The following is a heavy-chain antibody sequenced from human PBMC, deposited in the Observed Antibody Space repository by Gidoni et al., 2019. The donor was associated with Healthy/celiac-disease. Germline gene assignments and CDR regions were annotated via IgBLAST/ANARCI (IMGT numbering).Heavy chain of an antibody. CDR1: GFTFSSYA. D-gene: IGHD3-3*01. Sequence: EVQLLESGGGLVQPGGSLRLSCAASGFTFSSYAMSWFRQAPGKGLEWVSAISGSGGSTYYADSVKGRFTISRDNSKNTLYLQMNSLRAEDTAVYYCAKDRRGPFGVVITYYYYGMDVWGQGTTVTVSS. CDR3: AKDRRGPFGVVITYYYYGMDV. V-gene: IGHV3-23*01. CDR2: ISGSGGST. J-gene: IGHJ6*02.